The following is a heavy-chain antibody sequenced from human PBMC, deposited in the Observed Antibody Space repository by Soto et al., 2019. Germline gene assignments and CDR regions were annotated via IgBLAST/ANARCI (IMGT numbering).Heavy chain of an antibody. V-gene: IGHV4-39*01. J-gene: IGHJ6*03. CDR3: ARHQRPQYWTNGACYNYYYMDV. Sequence: QLQLQESGPGLVTPSETLSLTCTVSGGSISSSSYYWGWIRQPPGKGLEWIGTIYYNGSTYYNPSLKSRVTISGDTSKTHFSLKLSSVAAADTAVYYCARHQRPQYWTNGACYNYYYMDVWGKGTTVTVSS. CDR1: GGSISSSSYY. CDR2: IYYNGST. D-gene: IGHD2-8*01.